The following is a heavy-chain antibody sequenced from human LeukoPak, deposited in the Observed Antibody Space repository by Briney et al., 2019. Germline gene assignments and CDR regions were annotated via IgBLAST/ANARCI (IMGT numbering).Heavy chain of an antibody. CDR3: TTDPNCSGGSCPFDY. J-gene: IGHJ4*02. D-gene: IGHD2-15*01. CDR1: GFTFSSYA. Sequence: GGSLRLSCAASGFTFSSYAMSWVRQAPGKGLEWVGRIKSKTDGGTTDYAAPVKGRFTISRDDSKNTLYLQMNSLKTEDTAVYYCTTDPNCSGGSCPFDYWGQGTLVTVSS. CDR2: IKSKTDGGTT. V-gene: IGHV3-15*01.